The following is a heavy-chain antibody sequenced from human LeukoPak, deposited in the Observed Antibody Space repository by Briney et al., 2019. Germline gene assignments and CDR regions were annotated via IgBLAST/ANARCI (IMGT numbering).Heavy chain of an antibody. CDR3: TRPPSRGYSSSFEY. J-gene: IGHJ4*02. V-gene: IGHV5-51*01. Sequence: GESLKISCKGSGYSFPTYWIAWVRQLPGKGLEWMGIIYPDESNIRYSPSFQGQVTISADKSISTAYLQWSSLKASDTAMYYCTRPPSRGYSSSFEYWGQGTLVTVSS. D-gene: IGHD2-2*03. CDR1: GYSFPTYW. CDR2: IYPDESNI.